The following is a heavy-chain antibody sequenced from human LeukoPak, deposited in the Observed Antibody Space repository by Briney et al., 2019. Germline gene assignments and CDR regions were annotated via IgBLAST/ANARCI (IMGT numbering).Heavy chain of an antibody. V-gene: IGHV3-30-3*01. J-gene: IGHJ4*02. CDR2: ISYDGSNK. CDR1: GFTFSSYA. Sequence: GRSLRLSCAASGFTFSSYAMHWVRQDPGKGLEWVAGISYDGSNKYYADSVKGRFTISRDNSKNTLYLQMNSLRAEDTAVYYCARLHCGGDCYSFDYWGQGTLVTVSS. D-gene: IGHD2-21*02. CDR3: ARLHCGGDCYSFDY.